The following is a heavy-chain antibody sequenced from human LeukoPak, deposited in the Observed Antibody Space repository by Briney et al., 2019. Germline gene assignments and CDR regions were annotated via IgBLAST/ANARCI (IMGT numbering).Heavy chain of an antibody. J-gene: IGHJ5*02. CDR3: ARDNSVGDSAWWFDP. Sequence: SETLSLTCTVSGGSISNYYWNWIRQPPGKGLEWIGYIYYSGTTNYNPSLKSRVSMSVDTSKNQFSLKLSSVTAADTAVYYCARDNSVGDSAWWFDPWGQGTLVTVSS. D-gene: IGHD5-12*01. CDR2: IYYSGTT. V-gene: IGHV4-59*01. CDR1: GGSISNYY.